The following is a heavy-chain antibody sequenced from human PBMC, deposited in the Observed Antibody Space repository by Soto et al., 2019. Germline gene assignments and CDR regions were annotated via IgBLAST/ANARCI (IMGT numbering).Heavy chain of an antibody. J-gene: IGHJ4*02. CDR3: ASQTANYYGSGSYYLPFDY. V-gene: IGHV4-59*01. CDR2: IYYSGST. D-gene: IGHD3-10*01. CDR1: GVSISSLY. Sequence: PSETLSLTCTVSGVSISSLYWSWIRQPPGKGLEWIGNIYYSGSTNYNPSLKSRVTISVDTSKNQFSLKLSSVTAADTAVYYCASQTANYYGSGSYYLPFDYWGQGTRVTVSS.